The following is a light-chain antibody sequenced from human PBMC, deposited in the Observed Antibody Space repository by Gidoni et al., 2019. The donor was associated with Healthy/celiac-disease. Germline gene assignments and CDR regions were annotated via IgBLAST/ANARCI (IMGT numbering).Light chain of an antibody. J-gene: IGLJ3*02. Sequence: QSVLTQPPSVSVAPGQRVTISCTGSSSNSGAGYDVHWYQQLPGTAPKLLIYGNSNRPSGVPDRCSGSKSGTSASLAITGLQDEDEADYYCQSYDSSLSGSRVFGGGTKLTVL. CDR1: SSNSGAGYD. V-gene: IGLV1-40*01. CDR2: GNS. CDR3: QSYDSSLSGSRV.